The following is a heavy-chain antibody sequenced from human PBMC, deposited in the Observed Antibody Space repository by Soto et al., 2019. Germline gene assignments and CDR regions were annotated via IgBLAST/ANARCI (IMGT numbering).Heavy chain of an antibody. D-gene: IGHD6-13*01. CDR2: ISGSGGST. Sequence: EVQLLESGGGLVQPGGSLRLSCAASGFTFSSYAMSWVRQAPGKGLEWVSAISGSGGSTYYADSVKGRFTISRDNSKNTLYLQMNSLRAEDTAVYYCAKARSSVYSSSWYYFDYWGQGTLVTVSS. CDR3: AKARSSVYSSSWYYFDY. V-gene: IGHV3-23*01. J-gene: IGHJ4*02. CDR1: GFTFSSYA.